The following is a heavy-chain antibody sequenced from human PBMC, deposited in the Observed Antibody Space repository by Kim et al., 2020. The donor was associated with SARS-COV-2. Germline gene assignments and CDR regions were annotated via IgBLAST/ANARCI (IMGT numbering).Heavy chain of an antibody. CDR2: SEK. V-gene: IGHV3-7*01. D-gene: IGHD1-7*01. J-gene: IGHJ4*02. CDR3: ARNNRYFLV. Sequence: SEKNYVDSGKGRFTISRNSTRNALYLQMTSMRAEDTAVYYCARNNRYFLVWGQGTLVTVSS.